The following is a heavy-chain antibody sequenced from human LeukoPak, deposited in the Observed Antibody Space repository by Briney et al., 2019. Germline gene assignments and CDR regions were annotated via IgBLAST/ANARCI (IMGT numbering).Heavy chain of an antibody. Sequence: PGGSLRLSCAASGFTFSNYWMSWIRQAPGKGLEGAAHISEDGSGKYYVDSVKGRFTISRDNAKNSLYLQMNSLRVEDTAVYYCVSWAGKYYLAPAYFWVQGTLVTVSS. V-gene: IGHV3-7*01. D-gene: IGHD3-10*01. CDR3: VSWAGKYYLAPAYF. J-gene: IGHJ4*02. CDR1: GFTFSNYW. CDR2: ISEDGSGK.